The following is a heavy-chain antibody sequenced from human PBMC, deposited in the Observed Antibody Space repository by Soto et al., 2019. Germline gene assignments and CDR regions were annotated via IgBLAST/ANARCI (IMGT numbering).Heavy chain of an antibody. J-gene: IGHJ5*02. CDR3: ATWYYDFWSGYSPFFDP. CDR1: GYTLTELS. V-gene: IGHV1-24*01. Sequence: ASVKVSCKVSGYTLTELSVRWVRQAPGKGLEWMGGFDPEDGETIYAQKFQGRVTMTEDTSTDTAYMELSSLRSEDTAVYYCATWYYDFWSGYSPFFDPWGQGTLVTVSS. D-gene: IGHD3-3*01. CDR2: FDPEDGET.